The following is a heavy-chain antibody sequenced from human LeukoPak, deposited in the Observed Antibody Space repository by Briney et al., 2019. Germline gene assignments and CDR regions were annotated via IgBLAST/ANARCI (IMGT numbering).Heavy chain of an antibody. D-gene: IGHD5-24*01. CDR3: ARDGYNPIDY. Sequence: SETLSLTCTVSGGSISSSSYYWGWIRQPPGKGLEWIGTIYYSGSTYYNPSLKSRVTISVDTSKNQFSLGLSSVTTADTAVYYCARDGYNPIDYWGQGTLVTVSS. CDR1: GGSISSSSYY. V-gene: IGHV4-39*07. J-gene: IGHJ4*02. CDR2: IYYSGST.